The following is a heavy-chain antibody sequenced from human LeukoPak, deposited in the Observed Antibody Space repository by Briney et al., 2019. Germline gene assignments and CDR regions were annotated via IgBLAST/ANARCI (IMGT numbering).Heavy chain of an antibody. CDR2: LSGSGAST. Sequence: GGSLRLSCAASGFTFSSYALSWVRQAPGKGLEWVSALSGSGASTYYADSVKGRFTISRDSSKNTLCLQMNSLRAEDTAVYYCAKKLRGCTLPPPNFDYWGQGTLVTVSS. CDR3: AKKLRGCTLPPPNFDY. D-gene: IGHD4-23*01. J-gene: IGHJ4*02. CDR1: GFTFSSYA. V-gene: IGHV3-23*01.